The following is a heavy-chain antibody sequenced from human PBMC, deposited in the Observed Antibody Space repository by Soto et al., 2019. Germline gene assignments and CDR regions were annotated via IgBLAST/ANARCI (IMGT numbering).Heavy chain of an antibody. CDR3: ATFTFGGVDY. D-gene: IGHD3-16*01. Sequence: QMQLVESGGGVVQPGRSLRLSCAASGFTFNTYARQWVRQAPGKGLEWVAVIWYDGSNKDYADSVKGRFTVSRDNDKNTLYLQMNSLSAEDTAVYYCATFTFGGVDYWGQGTLVTVSS. V-gene: IGHV3-33*01. CDR1: GFTFNTYA. J-gene: IGHJ4*02. CDR2: IWYDGSNK.